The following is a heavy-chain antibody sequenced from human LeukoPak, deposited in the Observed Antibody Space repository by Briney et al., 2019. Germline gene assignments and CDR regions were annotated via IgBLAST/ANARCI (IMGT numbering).Heavy chain of an antibody. Sequence: GGSLRLSCAASGFTFSSSAMSWVRQAPGKGLEWVSTISGSGGSTHYADSVKGWFTISRDNSKNTLFLQMNSLRAEDTAVYYCSRYNTSSWDYWGQGTLVTVSS. J-gene: IGHJ4*02. CDR1: GFTFSSSA. CDR3: SRYNTSSWDY. D-gene: IGHD6-6*01. V-gene: IGHV3-23*01. CDR2: ISGSGGST.